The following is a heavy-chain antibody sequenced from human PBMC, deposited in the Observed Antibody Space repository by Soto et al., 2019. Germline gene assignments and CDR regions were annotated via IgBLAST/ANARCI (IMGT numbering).Heavy chain of an antibody. J-gene: IGHJ6*02. CDR3: ARHLTYCSAGSCHSDLPYYGMDV. Sequence: PSETLSLTCTVSGGSISSSSYYWGWIRQPPGKGLEWIGSIFYSGSTYYNPSLKSRVTISVDTSKNQFSLKLSSVTAADTAVYYCARHLTYCSAGSCHSDLPYYGMDVWGQGTTVT. CDR1: GGSISSSSYY. CDR2: IFYSGST. V-gene: IGHV4-39*01. D-gene: IGHD2-15*01.